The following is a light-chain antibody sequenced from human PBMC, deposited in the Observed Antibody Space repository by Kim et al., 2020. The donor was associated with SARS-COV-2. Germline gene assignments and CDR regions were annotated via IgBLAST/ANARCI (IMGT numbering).Light chain of an antibody. Sequence: EIVLTQSPGTLSLSPGERATVSCRASQSVSSNYLAWYQKKAGQPPRLLIYGASRRATGIPDRFRGSGSGTGFTLTISSLEPEDFAVYYCQQYDTSPRTFGQGTKLEI. CDR1: QSVSSNY. J-gene: IGKJ2*01. CDR3: QQYDTSPRT. V-gene: IGKV3-20*01. CDR2: GAS.